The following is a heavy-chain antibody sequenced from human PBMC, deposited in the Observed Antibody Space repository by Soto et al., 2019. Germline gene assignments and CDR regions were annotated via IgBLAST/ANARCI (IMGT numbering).Heavy chain of an antibody. Sequence: WTWIRQPPGKGLEWIGYIYNSGCTKYNPSLKSRATISLDTSKKQFSLNMRSVTAADTAVYYCARDRGPYGSRGSNYEGAYGMDVWGQGTRVTVSS. J-gene: IGHJ6*02. V-gene: IGHV4-59*01. CDR3: ARDRGPYGSRGSNYEGAYGMDV. D-gene: IGHD3-22*01. CDR2: IYNSGCT.